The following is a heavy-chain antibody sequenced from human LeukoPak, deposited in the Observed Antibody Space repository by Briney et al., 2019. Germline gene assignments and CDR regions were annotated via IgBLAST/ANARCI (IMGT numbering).Heavy chain of an antibody. CDR3: VRTVVETSMGVDAFDI. CDR2: IYYSGST. J-gene: IGHJ3*02. V-gene: IGHV4-39*07. CDR1: GGSISSSSYY. D-gene: IGHD4-23*01. Sequence: PSETLSLTCTVSGGSISSSSYYWGWIRQPPGKGLEWIGSIYYSGSTYYNPSLKSRVTISVDTSKNQFSLKLSSVTAADTAVYYCVRTVVETSMGVDAFDIWGQGTMVTVSS.